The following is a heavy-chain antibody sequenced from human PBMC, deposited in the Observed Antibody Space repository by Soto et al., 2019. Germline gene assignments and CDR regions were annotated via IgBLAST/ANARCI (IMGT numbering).Heavy chain of an antibody. CDR2: ISGDGTRT. J-gene: IGHJ4*02. V-gene: IGHV3-23*01. CDR3: AKQNYYDRYFDY. D-gene: IGHD3-22*01. CDR1: VFNFYNYA. Sequence: PWWSLRLSCSASVFNFYNYAMTWFRQAPGKGLEWVSGISGDGTRTYYGDSVKGRFTISRDNSKNTVYLQMNSLRAEDTAVYYCAKQNYYDRYFDYWGQGTLVTVSS.